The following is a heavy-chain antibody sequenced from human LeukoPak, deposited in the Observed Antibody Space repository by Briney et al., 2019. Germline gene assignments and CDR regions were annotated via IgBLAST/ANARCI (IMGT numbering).Heavy chain of an antibody. J-gene: IGHJ4*02. CDR3: ARLVVPARFDY. V-gene: IGHV4-30-2*01. CDR1: DDSISDYY. CDR2: IYHSGST. Sequence: SETLSLTCTVSDDSISDYYRGWIRQPPGKGLEWIGYIYHSGSTYYNPSLKSRVTISVDRSKNQFSLKLSSVTAADTAVYYCARLVVPARFDYWGQGTLVTVSS. D-gene: IGHD2-2*01.